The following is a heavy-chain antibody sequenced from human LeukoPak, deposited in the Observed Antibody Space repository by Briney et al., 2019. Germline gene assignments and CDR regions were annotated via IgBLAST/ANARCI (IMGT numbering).Heavy chain of an antibody. CDR1: GGTFSSYA. Sequence: ASVKVSCKASGGTFSSYAISWMRQAPGQGLEWMGGIIPIFGTANYAQKFQGRVAITADKSTSTAYMELSSLRSEDTAVYYCAREEGIAAAGGHYYYYYMDVWGKGTTVTVSS. V-gene: IGHV1-69*06. J-gene: IGHJ6*03. CDR2: IIPIFGTA. CDR3: AREEGIAAAGGHYYYYYMDV. D-gene: IGHD6-13*01.